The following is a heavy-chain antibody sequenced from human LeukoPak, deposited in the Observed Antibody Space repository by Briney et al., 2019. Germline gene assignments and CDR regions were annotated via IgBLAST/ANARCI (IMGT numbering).Heavy chain of an antibody. V-gene: IGHV4-39*01. J-gene: IGHJ4*02. Sequence: SETLSLTCTVSGGSISSSSYYWGWIRQPPGKGLEWIGSIYYSGSTYYNPSLKSRVTISIDPSKKQFSLKVNSVTAADTAVYYCARFFKGGDNGDYSDYWGQGTLVTVSS. CDR2: IYYSGST. CDR3: ARFFKGGDNGDYSDY. CDR1: GGSISSSSYY. D-gene: IGHD4-17*01.